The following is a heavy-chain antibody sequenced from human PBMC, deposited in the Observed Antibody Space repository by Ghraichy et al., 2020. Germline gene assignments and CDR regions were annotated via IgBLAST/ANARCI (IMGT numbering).Heavy chain of an antibody. CDR1: GFTFSSYA. D-gene: IGHD6-13*01. V-gene: IGHV3-23*01. Sequence: GGSLRLSCAASGFTFSSYAMSWVRQAPGKGLEWVSAISGSGGSTYYADSVKGWFTISRDNSKNTLYLQMNSLRAEDTAVYYCAKLDRIAAAGIPIYDYWGQGTLVTVSS. J-gene: IGHJ4*02. CDR3: AKLDRIAAAGIPIYDY. CDR2: ISGSGGST.